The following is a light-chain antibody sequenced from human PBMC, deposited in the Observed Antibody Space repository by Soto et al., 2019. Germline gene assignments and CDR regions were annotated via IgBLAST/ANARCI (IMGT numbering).Light chain of an antibody. CDR1: QSVNTS. V-gene: IGKV3-15*01. CDR2: AAS. J-gene: IGKJ1*01. CDR3: QQYHTWWA. Sequence: EIVVTQSPVTLSVSLGERATLSCRASQSVNTSVAWYQQKRGQAPSLLIYAASTRAAGVPNRFTGSGSGTDFTLTISGLQSEDFALYYWQQYHTWWAFGQGT.